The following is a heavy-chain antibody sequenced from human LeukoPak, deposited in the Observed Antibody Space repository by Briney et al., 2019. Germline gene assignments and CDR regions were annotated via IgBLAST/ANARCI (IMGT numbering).Heavy chain of an antibody. CDR1: GFTFSTYS. D-gene: IGHD4-17*01. CDR2: SSSSGTYI. V-gene: IGHV3-21*01. CDR3: ARDMTTVRYWYSDL. Sequence: GSLRLSCAASGFTFSTYSMNWVRQAPGKGLEWVSSSSSSGTYIYYADSVKGRFTISRDNAKNSLYLQMNSLRAEDTAVYYCARDMTTVRYWYSDLWGLGTLVTVSS. J-gene: IGHJ2*01.